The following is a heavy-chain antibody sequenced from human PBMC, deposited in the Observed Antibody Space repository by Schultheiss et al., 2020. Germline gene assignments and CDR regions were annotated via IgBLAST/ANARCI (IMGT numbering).Heavy chain of an antibody. Sequence: GGSLRLSCAASGFTFSSYGMHWVRQAPGKGLEWVAVISYDGSNKYYADSVKGRFTISRDNSKNTLYLQMNSLRAEDTAVYYCARDLGIRKPFDYWGQGTLVTVSS. CDR2: ISYDGSNK. J-gene: IGHJ4*02. V-gene: IGHV3-30*03. CDR1: GFTFSSYG. CDR3: ARDLGIRKPFDY.